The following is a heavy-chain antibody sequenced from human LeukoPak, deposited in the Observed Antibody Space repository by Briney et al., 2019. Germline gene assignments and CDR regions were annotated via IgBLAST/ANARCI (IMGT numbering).Heavy chain of an antibody. CDR3: ARHRGYCSSTSCYPYYFDY. V-gene: IGHV3-66*04. CDR1: GFTVNSNY. J-gene: IGHJ4*02. Sequence: PGGSLRLSCAASGFTVNSNYMSWVRQAPGKGLEWVSVIYSGGSTYYADSAKGRFTISRDNSKNTLYLQMNSLRAGDTAVYYCARHRGYCSSTSCYPYYFDYWGQGTLVTVSS. D-gene: IGHD2-2*01. CDR2: IYSGGST.